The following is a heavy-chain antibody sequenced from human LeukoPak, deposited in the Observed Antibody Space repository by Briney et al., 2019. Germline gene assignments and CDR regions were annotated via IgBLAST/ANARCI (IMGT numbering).Heavy chain of an antibody. Sequence: PSETLSLTCAVYGGSFSGYYWSWIRQPPGKGLEWIGEINHSGSTNYNPSLKSRVTISVDTSKNQFSLKLSSVTAADTAVYYCARGRIAARIYYGMDVWGQGTTVTVSS. D-gene: IGHD6-6*01. CDR1: GGSFSGYY. CDR3: ARGRIAARIYYGMDV. V-gene: IGHV4-34*01. J-gene: IGHJ6*02. CDR2: INHSGST.